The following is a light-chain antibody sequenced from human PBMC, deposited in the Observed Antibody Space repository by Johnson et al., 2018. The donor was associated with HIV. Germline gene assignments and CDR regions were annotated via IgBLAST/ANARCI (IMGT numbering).Light chain of an antibody. CDR2: DNN. V-gene: IGLV1-51*01. J-gene: IGLJ1*01. Sequence: QSVQTQPPSVSAAPGQKVTISCSGSSSNIGNNYVSWYQQLPGTAPKLLIYDNNKRPSGIPDRFSGSKSGTSATLGITGLQTGDEADYYCGTWDSSLSVVFGTGTKVTVL. CDR1: SSNIGNNY. CDR3: GTWDSSLSVV.